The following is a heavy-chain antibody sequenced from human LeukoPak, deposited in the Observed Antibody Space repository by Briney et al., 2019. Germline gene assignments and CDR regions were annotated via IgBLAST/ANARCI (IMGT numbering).Heavy chain of an antibody. D-gene: IGHD5-18*01. CDR1: GGSIGSSSAY. Sequence: PSETLSLTCTVSGGSIGSSSAYWGWLRQPPGKGLEWIGSIYYSKNTYYNPSLKSRVTISADTSKNQFSLTLGSVSATDTAVYYCVSPRGFSYGYFDYWGQGTLVTVSS. CDR2: IYYSKNT. J-gene: IGHJ4*02. CDR3: VSPRGFSYGYFDY. V-gene: IGHV4-39*01.